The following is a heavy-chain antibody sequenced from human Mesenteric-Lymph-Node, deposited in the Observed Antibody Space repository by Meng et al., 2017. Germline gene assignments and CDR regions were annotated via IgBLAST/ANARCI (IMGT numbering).Heavy chain of an antibody. CDR2: IIPIFGTA. CDR1: GGTFSSYD. D-gene: IGHD6-19*01. V-gene: IGHV1-69*06. Sequence: QVQLVQAGAEVKKPGSSVKVSCKASGGTFSSYDISWVRQAPGQGLEWMGGIIPIFGTANYAQKFQGRVTITADKSTSTAYMELSSLRSEDTAVYYCARGRVAVAGNWFDPWGQGTLVTVSS. CDR3: ARGRVAVAGNWFDP. J-gene: IGHJ5*02.